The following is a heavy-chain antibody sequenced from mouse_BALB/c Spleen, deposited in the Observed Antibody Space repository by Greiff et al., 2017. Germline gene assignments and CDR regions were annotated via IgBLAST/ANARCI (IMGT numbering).Heavy chain of an antibody. CDR2: ISNGGGST. D-gene: IGHD2-3*01. Sequence: DVKLVESGGGLVQPGGSLKLSCAASGFTFSSYTMSWVRQTPEKRLEWVAYISNGGGSTYYPDTVKGRFTISRDNAKNTLYLQMSSLKSEDTAMYYCARPLYDGYYAWFAYWGQGTLVTVSA. V-gene: IGHV5-12-2*01. CDR3: ARPLYDGYYAWFAY. CDR1: GFTFSSYT. J-gene: IGHJ3*01.